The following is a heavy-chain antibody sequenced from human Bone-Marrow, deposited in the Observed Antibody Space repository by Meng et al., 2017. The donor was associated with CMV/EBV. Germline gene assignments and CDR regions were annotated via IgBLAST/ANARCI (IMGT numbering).Heavy chain of an antibody. J-gene: IGHJ6*02. CDR3: ARVYSNYVGMDV. Sequence: GGSLRLSCAASGFTFSSYAMHWVRQAPGKGLEWVAVISYDGSNKYYADSVKGRFTISRDNSKNTLYLQMNSLRAEDTAVYYCARVYSNYVGMDVWGQGTTVIVSS. CDR2: ISYDGSNK. D-gene: IGHD4-11*01. CDR1: GFTFSSYA. V-gene: IGHV3-30-3*01.